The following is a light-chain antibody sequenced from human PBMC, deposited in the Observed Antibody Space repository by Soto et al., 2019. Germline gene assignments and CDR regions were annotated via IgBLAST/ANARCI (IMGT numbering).Light chain of an antibody. J-gene: IGKJ1*01. CDR1: QSVSSTY. CDR2: GAS. Sequence: EIVLTQSPGTLSLSPGERATLSCRASQSVSSTYLAWYQHKLGQAPRRLIYGASSKASGIPDRFSGSGSGTDFTLTISRLEPEDFAVYYCQQYGSSPRSLGQGKKVEV. V-gene: IGKV3-20*01. CDR3: QQYGSSPRS.